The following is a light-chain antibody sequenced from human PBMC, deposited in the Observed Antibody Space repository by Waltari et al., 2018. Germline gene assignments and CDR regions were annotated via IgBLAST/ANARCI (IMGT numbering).Light chain of an antibody. Sequence: DIQMTQSPSSLSASVGDRVTIYCRSSRDIYKYLNWYRQKPGEAPDLLCYSASTLQSVVPARFSGSGSGTNFTLTINSLHPEDFATYFCQQAYGPPRTCGQGTRV. CDR1: RDIYKY. CDR3: QQAYGPPRT. V-gene: IGKV1-39*01. J-gene: IGKJ1*01. CDR2: SAS.